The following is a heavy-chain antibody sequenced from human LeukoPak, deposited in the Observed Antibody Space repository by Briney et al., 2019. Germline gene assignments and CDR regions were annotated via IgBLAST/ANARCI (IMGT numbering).Heavy chain of an antibody. J-gene: IGHJ3*02. CDR3: ARSVLRYFRNAFDI. D-gene: IGHD3-9*01. CDR2: MNPNSGNT. V-gene: IGHV1-8*01. CDR1: GYTFTSYD. Sequence: ASVKVSCKASGYTFTSYDINWVRQATGQGLEWMGWMNPNSGNTGYAQKFQGRVTMTRNTSISTAYMELSSLRSEDTAVYYCARSVLRYFRNAFDIWGQGTMVTVSS.